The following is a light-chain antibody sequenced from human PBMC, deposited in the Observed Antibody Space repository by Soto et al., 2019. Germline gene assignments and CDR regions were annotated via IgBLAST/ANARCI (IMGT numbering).Light chain of an antibody. V-gene: IGKV4-1*01. J-gene: IGKJ4*01. CDR2: WAS. Sequence: DIVMTQSPDSLAVSLGERATINCKSSQSVLYSSNNKNYLAWYQQKPRQPPKLLIYWASTRESGVPDRFSGSGSGTDFTLTISSLQAEDVAVYYCQQYYSTPPTFGGGTKVDIK. CDR1: QSVLYSSNNKNY. CDR3: QQYYSTPPT.